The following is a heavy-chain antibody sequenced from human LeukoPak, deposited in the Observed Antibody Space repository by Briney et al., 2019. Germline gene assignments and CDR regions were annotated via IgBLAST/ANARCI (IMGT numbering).Heavy chain of an antibody. Sequence: GGSLRLSCAASGFTFSSYSMNWVRQAPGKGLEWVSAISGSGGSTYYADSVKGRFTISRDNSKNTLYLQMNSLRAEDTAVYYCAKDRIPENYYDSSGYYYGYFQHWGQGTLVTVSS. J-gene: IGHJ1*01. CDR2: ISGSGGST. V-gene: IGHV3-23*01. CDR3: AKDRIPENYYDSSGYYYGYFQH. D-gene: IGHD3-22*01. CDR1: GFTFSSYS.